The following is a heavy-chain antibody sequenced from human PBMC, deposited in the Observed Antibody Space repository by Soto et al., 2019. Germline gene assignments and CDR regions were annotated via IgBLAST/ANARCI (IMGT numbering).Heavy chain of an antibody. D-gene: IGHD3-10*01. V-gene: IGHV3-23*01. Sequence: DVQLLESGGHLVQPGGSLRLSCAASGFTFSSYAMSWVRQAPGKGLEWVSSVSAGGEMTYYSDSVKGRFTISRDNSNNALFLQMNSLRIEDTALYYCARGDRGGSGSPASYYYSGLEVWGQGTTVTVS. CDR2: VSAGGEMT. J-gene: IGHJ6*02. CDR1: GFTFSSYA. CDR3: ARGDRGGSGSPASYYYSGLEV.